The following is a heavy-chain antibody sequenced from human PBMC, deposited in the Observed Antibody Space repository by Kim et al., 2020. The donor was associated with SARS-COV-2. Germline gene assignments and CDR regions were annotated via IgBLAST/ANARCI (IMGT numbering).Heavy chain of an antibody. CDR2: IYYSGST. CDR1: GGSVSSGSYY. Sequence: SETLSLTCTVSGGSVSSGSYYWSWIRQPPGKGLEWIGYIYYSGSTNYNPSLKSRVTISVDTSKNQFSLKLSSVTAADTAVYYCARGTTVTTKPWSELRYYFDYWGQGTLVTVSS. V-gene: IGHV4-61*01. D-gene: IGHD4-17*01. J-gene: IGHJ4*02. CDR3: ARGTTVTTKPWSELRYYFDY.